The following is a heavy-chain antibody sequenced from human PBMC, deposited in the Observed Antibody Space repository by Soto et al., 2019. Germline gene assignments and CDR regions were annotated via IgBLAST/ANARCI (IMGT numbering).Heavy chain of an antibody. CDR2: IYYSGST. CDR1: GGSISTYY. V-gene: IGHV4-59*12. Sequence: SETLSLTCTVSGGSISTYYWSWVRQPPGKGLEWIGYIYYSGSTNYNPSLKSRVTISVDTSKNQFSLKLSSVTAADTAVYYCASTVVVTARPFDYWGQGTLVTVSS. J-gene: IGHJ4*02. D-gene: IGHD2-21*02. CDR3: ASTVVVTARPFDY.